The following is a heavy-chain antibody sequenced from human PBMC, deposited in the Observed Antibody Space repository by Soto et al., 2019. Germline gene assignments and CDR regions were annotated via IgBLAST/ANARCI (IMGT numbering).Heavy chain of an antibody. CDR2: ISYDGSNK. CDR3: ARAPYSSSSGAAFCYFDY. Sequence: GGSLRLSCAASGFTFSSYAMHWVRQAPGKGLEWVAVISYDGSNKYYADSVKGRFTISRDNSKNTLYLQMNSLRAEDTAVYYCARAPYSSSSGAAFCYFDYWGQGTLVTVSS. D-gene: IGHD6-6*01. J-gene: IGHJ4*02. V-gene: IGHV3-30-3*01. CDR1: GFTFSSYA.